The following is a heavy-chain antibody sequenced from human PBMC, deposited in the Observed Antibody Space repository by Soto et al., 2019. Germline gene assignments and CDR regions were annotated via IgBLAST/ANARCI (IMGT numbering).Heavy chain of an antibody. CDR1: GFTFSSYA. Sequence: GGSLRLSCAASGFTFSSYAMSWVRQAPGKGLEWVSAISGSGGSTYYADSVKGRFTISRDNSKNTLYLQMNSLRAEDTAVYYCAKDSSEFWSGYYSLYLDYWGQGTLVTVSS. J-gene: IGHJ4*02. CDR2: ISGSGGST. D-gene: IGHD3-3*01. V-gene: IGHV3-23*01. CDR3: AKDSSEFWSGYYSLYLDY.